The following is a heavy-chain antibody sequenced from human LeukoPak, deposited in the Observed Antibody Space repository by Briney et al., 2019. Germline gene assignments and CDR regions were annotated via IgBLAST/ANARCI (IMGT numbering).Heavy chain of an antibody. Sequence: ASVKVSCKAAGYTFTSYGISWVRQAPGQGLEWMGWISAYNGNTNYAQKLQGRVTMTTDTSTSTAYMELRSLRSDDTAVYYCVKESGGRGSGAFDIWGQGTMVTVSS. V-gene: IGHV1-18*01. CDR2: ISAYNGNT. CDR3: VKESGGRGSGAFDI. CDR1: GYTFTSYG. J-gene: IGHJ3*02. D-gene: IGHD3-16*01.